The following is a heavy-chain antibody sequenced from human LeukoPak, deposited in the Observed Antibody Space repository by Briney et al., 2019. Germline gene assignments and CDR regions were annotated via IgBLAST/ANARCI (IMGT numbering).Heavy chain of an antibody. Sequence: PGGSLRLSCATSGFTFSSYTMTWVRQAPGKGLEYVPGIGTSAGSTIYADSVKGRFTISRDNSKNTVYLQMDSLRVEDTAVYYCAKDPNWDRGYWGQGTLVTVSS. CDR2: IGTSAGST. CDR1: GFTFSSYT. J-gene: IGHJ4*02. D-gene: IGHD3-10*01. CDR3: AKDPNWDRGY. V-gene: IGHV3-23*01.